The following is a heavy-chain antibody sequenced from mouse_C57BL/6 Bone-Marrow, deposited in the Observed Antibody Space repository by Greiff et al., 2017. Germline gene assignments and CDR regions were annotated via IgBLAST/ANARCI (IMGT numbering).Heavy chain of an antibody. CDR1: GYTFTSYW. D-gene: IGHD2-4*01. J-gene: IGHJ2*01. Sequence: QVQLQQSGAELVMPGASVKLSCKASGYTFTSYWMHWVKQRPGQGLEWIGEIDPTDSYTNYNQKFKGKSTLTVDKSSSTAYMQLSSLTSDDSAVYYCAREGGYDYDDGVDYWCQGTTLTVSS. CDR3: AREGGYDYDDGVDY. CDR2: IDPTDSYT. V-gene: IGHV1-69*01.